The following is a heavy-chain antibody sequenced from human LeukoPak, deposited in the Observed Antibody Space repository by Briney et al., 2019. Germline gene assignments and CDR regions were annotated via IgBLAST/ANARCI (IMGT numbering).Heavy chain of an antibody. V-gene: IGHV1-46*02. CDR3: AREASGGYFDY. Sequence: ASVKVCCKASGYTFNSYYMHWVRQAPGQGLEWVGLISPTGDSTNYAQTFRGRVTMTRDTSTNTVYMDLSSLRSEDTAVYYCAREASGGYFDYWGQGTLVIVSS. D-gene: IGHD4-23*01. CDR2: ISPTGDST. CDR1: GYTFNSYY. J-gene: IGHJ4*02.